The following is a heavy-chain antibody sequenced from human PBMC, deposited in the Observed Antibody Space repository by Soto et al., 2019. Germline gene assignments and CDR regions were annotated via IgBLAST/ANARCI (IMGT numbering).Heavy chain of an antibody. J-gene: IGHJ3*01. CDR3: AHRVVGPGPITRAFDF. Sequence: QITLKESGPTLVQPTQTLTLTCTFSGFSLSTSGVGVGWIRQPPGKTLEWLALIYWDGDKRYTPTLKSRLFISKDTSKNQEVLTMTKVYPEDTATYYCAHRVVGPGPITRAFDFWGQGTMVTVSS. CDR1: GFSLSTSGVG. CDR2: IYWDGDK. D-gene: IGHD2-15*01. V-gene: IGHV2-5*02.